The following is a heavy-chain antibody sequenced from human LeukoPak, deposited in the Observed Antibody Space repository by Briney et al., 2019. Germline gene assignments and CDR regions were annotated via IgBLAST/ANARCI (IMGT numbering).Heavy chain of an antibody. CDR1: GFSLSTSGMC. CDR2: IDWDDDK. Sequence: SGPALVKPTPTLTLTCTFSGFSLSTSGMCVSWIRQPPGKALEWLARIDWDDDKYYSTSLKTRLTISKDASKNQVVLTMTNMDPVDTATYYCARIAYGSGSYYFDYWGQGTLVTVSS. J-gene: IGHJ4*02. V-gene: IGHV2-70*11. CDR3: ARIAYGSGSYYFDY. D-gene: IGHD3-10*01.